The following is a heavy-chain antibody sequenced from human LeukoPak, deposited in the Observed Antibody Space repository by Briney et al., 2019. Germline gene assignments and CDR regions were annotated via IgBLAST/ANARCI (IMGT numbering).Heavy chain of an antibody. V-gene: IGHV3-23*01. CDR2: ISGSGGST. Sequence: GGSLRLSCAASGFTFSSYAMSWVRQAPGKGLDWVSAISGSGGSTYYADSVKGRFTISRDNSKNTLYLQMNSLRAEDTAVYYCAKGGDSSGSQGYFDYWGQGTLVTVSS. J-gene: IGHJ4*02. CDR3: AKGGDSSGSQGYFDY. D-gene: IGHD3-22*01. CDR1: GFTFSSYA.